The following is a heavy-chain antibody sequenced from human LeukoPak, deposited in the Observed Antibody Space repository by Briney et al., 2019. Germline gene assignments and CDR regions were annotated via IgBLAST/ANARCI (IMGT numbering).Heavy chain of an antibody. CDR3: AREDITMSALY. CDR2: IYYSGST. V-gene: IGHV4-61*01. J-gene: IGHJ4*02. Sequence: PSETLSLTCTVSGGSISSSSYYWSWIRQPPGKGLEWIGYIYYSGSTNYNPSLKSRVTISVDTSKNQFSLKLSSVTAADTAVYYCAREDITMSALYWGQGTLVTVSS. D-gene: IGHD3-10*02. CDR1: GGSISSSSYY.